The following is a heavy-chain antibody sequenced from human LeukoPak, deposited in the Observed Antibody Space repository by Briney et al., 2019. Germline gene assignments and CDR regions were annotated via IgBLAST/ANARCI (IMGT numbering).Heavy chain of an antibody. V-gene: IGHV4-4*07. CDR3: ARARLWFGELSLDY. CDR2: IYTSGST. Sequence: SETLSLTCAVSGGSISSYYWSWIRQPAGKGLEWIGRIYTSGSTNYNPSLKSRVTMSVDTSKNQFSPKLSSVTAADTAVYYCARARLWFGELSLDYWGQGTLVTVSS. CDR1: GGSISSYY. D-gene: IGHD3-10*01. J-gene: IGHJ4*02.